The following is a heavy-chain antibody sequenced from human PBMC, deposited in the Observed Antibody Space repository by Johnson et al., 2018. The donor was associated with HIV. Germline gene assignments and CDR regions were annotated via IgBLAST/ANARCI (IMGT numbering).Heavy chain of an antibody. V-gene: IGHV3-23*04. Sequence: MLLVESGGGLVQPGGSLRLSCAASGFTFSSYAMSWVRQAPGKGLEWVSGIVGSGGSTYYADSVKVRFTISRDNSKNTLYLQMNSLRAEDTAVYYCAKDQGIEMAGYDGFDIWGQGTMVTVSS. CDR3: AKDQGIEMAGYDGFDI. D-gene: IGHD5-24*01. CDR2: IVGSGGST. J-gene: IGHJ3*02. CDR1: GFTFSSYA.